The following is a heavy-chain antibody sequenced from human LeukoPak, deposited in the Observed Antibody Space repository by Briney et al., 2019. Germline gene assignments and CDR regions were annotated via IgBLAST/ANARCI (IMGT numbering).Heavy chain of an antibody. CDR1: GFTFSSYG. J-gene: IGHJ4*02. CDR3: AKASPRVWTTVTTIDY. D-gene: IGHD4-17*01. CDR2: ISYDGSNK. Sequence: PGGSLRLSCAASGFTFSSYGMHWVRRAPGKGLEWVAVISYDGSNKYYADSVKGRFTISRDNSKNTLYLQMNSLRAEDTAVYYCAKASPRVWTTVTTIDYWGQGTLVTVSS. V-gene: IGHV3-30*18.